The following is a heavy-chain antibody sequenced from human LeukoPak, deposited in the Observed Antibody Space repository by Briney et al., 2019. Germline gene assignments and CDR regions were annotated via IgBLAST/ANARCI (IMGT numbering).Heavy chain of an antibody. V-gene: IGHV3-21*01. D-gene: IGHD2-2*03. CDR1: GFTFSSYS. CDR2: ISSSSSYI. CDR3: ASLATIGSDPFDI. J-gene: IGHJ3*02. Sequence: PGGSLRLSCAASGFTFSSYSMNWVRQAPGKGLEWVSSISSSSSYIYYADSVKGRFTISRDNAKNSLYLQMNSLRAEDTAVYYCASLATIGSDPFDIWGQGTMVTVSS.